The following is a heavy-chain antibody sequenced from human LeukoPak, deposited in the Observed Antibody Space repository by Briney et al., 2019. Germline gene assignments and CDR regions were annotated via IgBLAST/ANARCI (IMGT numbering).Heavy chain of an antibody. CDR3: ATNSWGDYGLEYFDY. D-gene: IGHD4-17*01. J-gene: IGHJ4*02. CDR2: IYYSGST. V-gene: IGHV4-61*08. CDR1: GGSISSGDYY. Sequence: PSETLSLTCTVSGGSISSGDYYWSWIRQPPGKGLEWIGYIYYSGSTNYNPSLKSRVTISVHTSKNQFSLKLSSVTSADTAVYYCATNSWGDYGLEYFDYWGQGTLVTVSS.